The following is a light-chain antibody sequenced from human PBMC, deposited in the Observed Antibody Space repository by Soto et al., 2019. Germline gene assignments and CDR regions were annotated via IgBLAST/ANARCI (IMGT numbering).Light chain of an antibody. J-gene: IGKJ5*01. CDR2: GIS. CDR1: QNVSSN. CDR3: QQYDASPPRII. Sequence: VLTQSPGTLPLSPEERATLSCRAIQNVSSNLARYQQKPGQAPSLLIYGISHRATGIPDRFSGSGSGTDFTLTISRLEPEDFAVYYCQQYDASPPRIIFGQGTRLEIK. V-gene: IGKV3-20*01.